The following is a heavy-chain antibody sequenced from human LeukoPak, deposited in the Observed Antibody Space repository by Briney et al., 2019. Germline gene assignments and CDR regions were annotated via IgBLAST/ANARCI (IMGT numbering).Heavy chain of an antibody. J-gene: IGHJ5*02. D-gene: IGHD2-2*01. CDR2: IIPIFGTA. Sequence: GASVKVSCKASGGTFSSYAISWVRQAPGQGLEWMGGIIPIFGTANYAQKFQGRVTITTDESTSTAYMELSSLRSEDTAVYYCARDCSSTSLRYPLGPENWFDPWGQGTLVTVSS. V-gene: IGHV1-69*05. CDR1: GGTFSSYA. CDR3: ARDCSSTSLRYPLGPENWFDP.